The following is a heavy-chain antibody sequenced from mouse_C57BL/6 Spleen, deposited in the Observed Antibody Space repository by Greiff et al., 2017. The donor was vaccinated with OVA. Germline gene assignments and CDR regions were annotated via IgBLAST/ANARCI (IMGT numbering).Heavy chain of an antibody. CDR2: IDPSDSYT. CDR1: GYTFTSYW. V-gene: IGHV1-50*01. CDR3: ASHYYGSRVDY. D-gene: IGHD1-1*01. J-gene: IGHJ2*01. Sequence: QVQLQQPGAELVKPGASVKLSCKASGYTFTSYWMQWVKQRPGQGLEWIGEIDPSDSYTNYNQKFKGKATLTVDTSSSTAYMQLSSLTSEDSAVYYCASHYYGSRVDYWGQGTTLIVSS.